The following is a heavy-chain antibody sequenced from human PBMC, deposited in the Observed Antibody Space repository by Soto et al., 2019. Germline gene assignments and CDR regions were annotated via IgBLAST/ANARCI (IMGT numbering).Heavy chain of an antibody. D-gene: IGHD3-9*01. Sequence: GGSLRLSCAASGFTFSSYGMHWVRQAPGKGLEWVAVISYDGSNKYYADSVKGRFTISRDNSKNTLYLQMNSLRAEDTAVYYCAKGLRSGLFDYWGQGTLVTVSS. CDR1: GFTFSSYG. CDR3: AKGLRSGLFDY. CDR2: ISYDGSNK. V-gene: IGHV3-30*18. J-gene: IGHJ4*02.